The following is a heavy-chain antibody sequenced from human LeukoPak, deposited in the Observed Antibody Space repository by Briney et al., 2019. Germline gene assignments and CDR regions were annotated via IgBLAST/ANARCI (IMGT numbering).Heavy chain of an antibody. CDR1: GFTLSRYL. J-gene: IGHJ4*02. Sequence: VGSLRLSCAASGFTLSRYLMHWVRPAPGRGRVWVSRIRSDGSRTDYAHSVKGRFTISSDNATNTLYLQLISLRAEDTAVYYCAREQGYYSVPGYWGQGTQVTVSS. CDR2: IRSDGSRT. CDR3: AREQGYYSVPGY. V-gene: IGHV3-74*01. D-gene: IGHD3-22*01.